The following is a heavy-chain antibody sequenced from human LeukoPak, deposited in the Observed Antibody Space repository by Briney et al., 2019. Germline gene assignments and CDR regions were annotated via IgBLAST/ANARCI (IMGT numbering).Heavy chain of an antibody. Sequence: GGSLRLSCAASGFTFTNAWMNWVRQAPGKGLEWVSYVSSSSSAIYYADSVKGRFTISRDNAKNSLYLQMNSLRAEDTAVYYCARDLTYYGSMDVWGQGTTVTVSS. CDR1: GFTFTNAW. J-gene: IGHJ6*02. V-gene: IGHV3-48*01. CDR2: VSSSSSAI. CDR3: ARDLTYYGSMDV. D-gene: IGHD3-10*01.